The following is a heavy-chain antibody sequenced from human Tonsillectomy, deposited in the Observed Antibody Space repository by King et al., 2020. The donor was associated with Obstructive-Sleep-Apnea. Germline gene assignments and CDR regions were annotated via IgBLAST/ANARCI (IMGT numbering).Heavy chain of an antibody. J-gene: IGHJ4*01. CDR2: IYYSGST. CDR3: ARLRGCSGGSCYPYYYFDY. CDR1: GGSISSSSYY. D-gene: IGHD2-15*01. Sequence: QLQESGPGLVKPSETLSLTCTVSGGSISSSSYYWGWIRQPPGKGLEWIGSIYYSGSTYYNPSLKSGVTISVDTSKNQFSLKLSSVTAADTAVYYCARLRGCSGGSCYPYYYFDYWGQGTLVTVSS. V-gene: IGHV4-39*01.